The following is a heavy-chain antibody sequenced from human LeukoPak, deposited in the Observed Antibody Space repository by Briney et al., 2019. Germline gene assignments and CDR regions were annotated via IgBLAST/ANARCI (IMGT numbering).Heavy chain of an antibody. CDR2: INRDGIST. Sequence: GGSLRLSCAASGFTFSSYWMHWVRQAPGKGLVWVSRINRDGISTNYADSVKGRFTISRDNDKNSLYLQMNSLRVEDTAVYYCAKDLSGGGDPIDYWGQGTLVTVSS. J-gene: IGHJ4*02. D-gene: IGHD3-16*01. CDR1: GFTFSSYW. V-gene: IGHV3-74*01. CDR3: AKDLSGGGDPIDY.